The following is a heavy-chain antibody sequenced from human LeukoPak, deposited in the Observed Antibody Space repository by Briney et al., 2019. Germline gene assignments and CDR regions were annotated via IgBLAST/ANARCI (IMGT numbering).Heavy chain of an antibody. Sequence: PSETLSLTCTVSGGSISSYYWSWIRQPAGKGLEWIGRIYTSGSTNYNPSLKSRVTMSVDTSKNQFSLKLSSMTAADTAVYYCASHPPTIGYWYFDLWGRGTLVTVSS. CDR2: IYTSGST. D-gene: IGHD5-12*01. CDR1: GGSISSYY. J-gene: IGHJ2*01. V-gene: IGHV4-4*07. CDR3: ASHPPTIGYWYFDL.